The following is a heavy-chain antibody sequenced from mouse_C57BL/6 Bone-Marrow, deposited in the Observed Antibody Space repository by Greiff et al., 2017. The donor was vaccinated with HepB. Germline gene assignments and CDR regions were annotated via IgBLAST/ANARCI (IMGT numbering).Heavy chain of an antibody. CDR1: GFTFSSYG. CDR3: AIDYDDAMDY. D-gene: IGHD2-4*01. J-gene: IGHJ4*01. Sequence: EVMLVESGGDLVKPGGSLKLSCAASGFTFSSYGMSWVRQTPDKRLEWVATISSGGSYTYYPDSVKGRFTISRDNAKNTLYLQMSSLKSEDTAMYYCAIDYDDAMDYWGQGTSVTVSS. V-gene: IGHV5-6*02. CDR2: ISSGGSYT.